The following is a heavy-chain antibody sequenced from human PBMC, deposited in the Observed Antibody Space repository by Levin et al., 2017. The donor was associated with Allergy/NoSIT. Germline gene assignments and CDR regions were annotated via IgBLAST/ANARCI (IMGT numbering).Heavy chain of an antibody. Sequence: SETLSLTCAVYGGSFSGYYWSWIRQPPGKGLEWIGEINHSGSTNYNPSLKSRVTISVDTSKNQFSLKLSSVTAADTAVYYCARVKGKIAAAGRGAFDIWGQGTMVTVSS. CDR1: GGSFSGYY. CDR3: ARVKGKIAAAGRGAFDI. J-gene: IGHJ3*02. D-gene: IGHD6-13*01. V-gene: IGHV4-34*01. CDR2: INHSGST.